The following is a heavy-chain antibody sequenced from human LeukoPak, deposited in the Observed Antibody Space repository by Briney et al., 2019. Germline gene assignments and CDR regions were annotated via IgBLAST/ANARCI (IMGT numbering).Heavy chain of an antibody. D-gene: IGHD2-2*01. CDR2: ISGSGGNT. CDR1: GFTFSSYA. V-gene: IGHV3-23*01. J-gene: IGHJ4*02. CDR3: AKDKYQLLSSGFDY. Sequence: GGSLRLSCAASGFTFSSYAMSWVRQAPGKGLEWVSNISGSGGNTYYIDSVKGRFTISRDNSKNTLYLQMNSLRAEDTAIYYCAKDKYQLLSSGFDYWGQGTLVTVSS.